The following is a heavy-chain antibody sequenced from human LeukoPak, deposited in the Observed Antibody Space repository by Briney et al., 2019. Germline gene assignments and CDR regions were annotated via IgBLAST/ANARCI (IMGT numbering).Heavy chain of an antibody. D-gene: IGHD2-15*01. CDR1: GFTFDEYA. J-gene: IGHJ5*02. V-gene: IGHV3-43D*03. Sequence: PGGSLRLSCAASGFTFDEYAMHWVRQAPGKGLEWVSLISWNGASTYYADSVKGRFTISRDNSKNSLYLQMNSLRAEDTAFYYCAKDGVVAALGDNWFDPWGQGTLVTASS. CDR2: ISWNGAST. CDR3: AKDGVVAALGDNWFDP.